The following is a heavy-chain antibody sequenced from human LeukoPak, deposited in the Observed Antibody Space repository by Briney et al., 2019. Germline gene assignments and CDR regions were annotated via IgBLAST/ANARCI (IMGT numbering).Heavy chain of an antibody. D-gene: IGHD6-19*01. Sequence: GGSLRLSCAASGFTFSSYWMHWVRQAPGKGLVWVSRVNSDGSSTSYADSVKGRFTISRDNAKNTLYLQMNSLRAEDTAVYYCARGLGSSGWYYYFDYWGQGTLVTVSS. CDR1: GFTFSSYW. J-gene: IGHJ4*02. CDR2: VNSDGSST. V-gene: IGHV3-74*01. CDR3: ARGLGSSGWYYYFDY.